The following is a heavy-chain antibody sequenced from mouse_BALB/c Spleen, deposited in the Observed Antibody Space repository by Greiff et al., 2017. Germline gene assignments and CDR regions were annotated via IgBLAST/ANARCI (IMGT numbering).Heavy chain of an antibody. J-gene: IGHJ4*01. CDR3: TRGWEYAMDY. CDR1: GYTFTDYE. Sequence: VKLVESGAELVRPGASVTLSCKASGYTFTDYEMHWVKQTPVHGLEWIGAIDPETGGTAYNQKFKGKATLTADKSSSTAYMELRSLTSEDSAVYYCTRGWEYAMDYWGQGTSVTVSS. CDR2: IDPETGGT. D-gene: IGHD4-1*01. V-gene: IGHV1-15*01.